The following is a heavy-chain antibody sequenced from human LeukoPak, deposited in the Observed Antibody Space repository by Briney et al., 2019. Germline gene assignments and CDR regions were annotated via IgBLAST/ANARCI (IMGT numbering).Heavy chain of an antibody. D-gene: IGHD5-18*01. CDR1: GYSFTDYY. V-gene: IGHV1-18*01. J-gene: IGHJ4*02. Sequence: ASVKVSCKASGYSFTDYYMHWVRQAPGQGLEWMGWISAYNGNTNYAQKLQGRVTMTTDTSTSTAYMELRSLRSDDTAVYYCARASPPVIQLWGRYYFDYWGQGTLVTVSS. CDR2: ISAYNGNT. CDR3: ARASPPVIQLWGRYYFDY.